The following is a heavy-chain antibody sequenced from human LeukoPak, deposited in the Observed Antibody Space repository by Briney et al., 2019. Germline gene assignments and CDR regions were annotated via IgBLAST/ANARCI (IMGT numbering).Heavy chain of an antibody. CDR3: ARETYSNRAFDY. CDR2: IYYSGST. D-gene: IGHD4-11*01. Sequence: PSETLSLTCTVSGGSISNYYWSWIRQPPGKGLEWIGYIYYSGSTNYNPSLKSRVTMSVDASKNQFSLNLSSVTAADTAVYYCARETYSNRAFDYWGQGTLVTVSS. V-gene: IGHV4-59*01. J-gene: IGHJ4*02. CDR1: GGSISNYY.